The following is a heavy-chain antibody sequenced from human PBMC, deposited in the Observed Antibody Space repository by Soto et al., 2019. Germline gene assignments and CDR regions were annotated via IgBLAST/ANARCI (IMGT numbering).Heavy chain of an antibody. J-gene: IGHJ5*01. CDR1: GVSISSGVYY. Sequence: ASETLSLTCTVSGVSISSGVYYWSWIRQHPGKGLEWIGYIFYSGTTYYNPSLKSRVTLSVDTSKNQFSLKLSSVTAADTAVYYCARSIDSWGQGTLVTVSS. V-gene: IGHV4-31*03. CDR3: ARSIDS. CDR2: IFYSGTT.